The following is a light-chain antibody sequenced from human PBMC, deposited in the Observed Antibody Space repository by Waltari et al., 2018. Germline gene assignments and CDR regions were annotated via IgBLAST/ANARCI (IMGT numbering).Light chain of an antibody. J-gene: IGLJ3*02. CDR3: LLSFSGDRRV. V-gene: IGLV7-46*01. CDR1: TGPVTSGHY. CDR2: YTN. Sequence: QALVTQEPLLTVSPGATVTLTCGSDTGPVTSGHYPYWFQQKPGQAPRALVFYTNKKHSWTPARFSGSFFGGKAALTLSGAQPEDEADYYCLLSFSGDRRVFGGGTKLTVL.